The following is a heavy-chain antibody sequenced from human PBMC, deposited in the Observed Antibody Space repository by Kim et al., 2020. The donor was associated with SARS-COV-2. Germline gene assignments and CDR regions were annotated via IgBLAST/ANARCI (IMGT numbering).Heavy chain of an antibody. J-gene: IGHJ3*02. D-gene: IGHD6-19*01. CDR2: ISSSSSYI. V-gene: IGHV3-21*01. CDR3: ARDEYSSGWYDGDAFDI. CDR1: GFTFSSYS. Sequence: GGSLRLSCAASGFTFSSYSMNWVRQAPGKGLEWVSSISSSSSYIYYADSVKGRFTISRDNAKNSLYLQMNSLRAEDTAVYYCARDEYSSGWYDGDAFDIWGQGTMVTVSS.